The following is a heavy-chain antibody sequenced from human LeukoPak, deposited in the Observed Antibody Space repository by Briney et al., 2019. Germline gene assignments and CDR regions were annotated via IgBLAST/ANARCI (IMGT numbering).Heavy chain of an antibody. CDR3: ARDLAQANWFDP. Sequence: ASVKVSCKASGYTFTSYYMHWVRQAPGQGLEWMGIINPSGGSTSYAQKFQGRVTMTRDTSINTAYMELSRLRSDDTAVYYCARDLAQANWFDPWGQGTLVTVSS. CDR1: GYTFTSYY. J-gene: IGHJ5*02. V-gene: IGHV1-46*01. CDR2: INPSGGST.